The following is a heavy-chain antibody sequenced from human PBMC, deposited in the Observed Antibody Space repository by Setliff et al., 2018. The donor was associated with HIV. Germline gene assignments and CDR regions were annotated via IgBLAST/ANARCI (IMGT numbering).Heavy chain of an antibody. CDR2: INWNGGST. J-gene: IGHJ6*02. V-gene: IGHV3-20*01. CDR1: GFTFDDYG. CDR3: AREGEAIFGVVHYGMDV. Sequence: GGSLRLSCAASGFTFDDYGMSWVRHAPGKGLEWVSGINWNGGSTGYADSVKGRFTISRDNAKNSLYLQMNSLRAEDTALYHCAREGEAIFGVVHYGMDVWGQGTTVTVSS. D-gene: IGHD3-3*01.